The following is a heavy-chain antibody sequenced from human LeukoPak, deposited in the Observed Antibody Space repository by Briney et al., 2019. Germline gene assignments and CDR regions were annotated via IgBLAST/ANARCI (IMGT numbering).Heavy chain of an antibody. V-gene: IGHV1-18*01. Sequence: ASVKVSCKASGYTFTSYGISWVRQAPGQGLEWMGWINSYNGNTNYAQKFQGRVTITTDESTSTAYMELSSLRSEDTAVYYCARDVWSGYPNNWFDPWGQGTLVTVSS. CDR2: INSYNGNT. CDR3: ARDVWSGYPNNWFDP. D-gene: IGHD3-3*01. CDR1: GYTFTSYG. J-gene: IGHJ5*02.